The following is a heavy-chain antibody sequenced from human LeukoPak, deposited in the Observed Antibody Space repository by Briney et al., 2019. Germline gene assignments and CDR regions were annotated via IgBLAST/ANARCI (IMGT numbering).Heavy chain of an antibody. CDR3: ARHPDDYYDSSGYPH. J-gene: IGHJ4*02. V-gene: IGHV4-39*01. CDR2: IYYSGST. CDR1: GGSISSSSYY. D-gene: IGHD3-22*01. Sequence: SETLSLTCTVSGGSISSSSYYWGWIRQPPGKGREWIGSIYYSGSTYYNTSLKSRVTISVDTSKNQFSLKLSSVTAADTAVYYCARHPDDYYDSSGYPHWGQGTLVTVSS.